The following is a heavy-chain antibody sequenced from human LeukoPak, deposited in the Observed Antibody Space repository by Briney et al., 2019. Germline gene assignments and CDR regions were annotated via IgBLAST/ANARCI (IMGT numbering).Heavy chain of an antibody. J-gene: IGHJ3*02. CDR3: ARKDGDI. CDR2: IRSKAYGGTT. Sequence: GGSLRLSCTVSGISIDDYTMSWFRQAPGKGLEWVGFIRSKAYGGTTEHAASVKGRFSISRDDSKSIAYLQMNSLKTEDTAVYYCARKDGDIWGQGTMVTVSS. CDR1: GISIDDYT. V-gene: IGHV3-49*03.